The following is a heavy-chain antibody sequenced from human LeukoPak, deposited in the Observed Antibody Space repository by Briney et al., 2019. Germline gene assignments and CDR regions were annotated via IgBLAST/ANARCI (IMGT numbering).Heavy chain of an antibody. J-gene: IGHJ6*03. V-gene: IGHV3-30*18. CDR1: GFTFRSYA. CDR3: AKAVTSDYHSLYYNYYMDV. CDR2: ISYDGSNK. Sequence: PGRSLRLSCAASGFTFRSYAMHWLRQAPGKGLEWVAVISYDGSNKYFGDSVKGRFTISRDNSKNTLYLQMDSLRAEDTAIYYCAKAVTSDYHSLYYNYYMDVWGKGTTVTVSS. D-gene: IGHD3-10*01.